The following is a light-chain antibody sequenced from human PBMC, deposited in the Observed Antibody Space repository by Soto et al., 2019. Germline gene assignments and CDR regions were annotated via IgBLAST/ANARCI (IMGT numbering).Light chain of an antibody. CDR2: DAS. CDR1: QSFSSG. CDR3: QQYNSYWT. J-gene: IGKJ1*01. Sequence: DIQMTQSPSTLSASVGDRFTITCRASQSFSSGLAWYQQKPGKAPKLLIYDASSLESGVPSRFSGSGSGTEFTLTISSLQPDDFATYYCQQYNSYWTFGQGTKVEIK. V-gene: IGKV1-5*01.